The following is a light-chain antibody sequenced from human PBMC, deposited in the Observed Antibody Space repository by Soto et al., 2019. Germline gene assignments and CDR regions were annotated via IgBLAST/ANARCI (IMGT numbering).Light chain of an antibody. V-gene: IGKV4-1*01. Sequence: DIVMTQSPDSLAVSLGERATINCKSSQSVLYSSNNRNYLAWYQQKPGQPPKLLIYWASARESGVPDRFSGSGSGTDFSLTISSLEPGDLAVYYCQQYGSSPRTFGQGTKVEIK. J-gene: IGKJ1*01. CDR1: QSVLYSSNNRNY. CDR3: QQYGSSPRT. CDR2: WAS.